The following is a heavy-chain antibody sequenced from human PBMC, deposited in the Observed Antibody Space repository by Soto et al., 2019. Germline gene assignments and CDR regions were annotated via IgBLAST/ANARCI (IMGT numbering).Heavy chain of an antibody. Sequence: SETLSLTCTVSGGSISSSSYYWGWIRQPPGKGLEWFGSIYYSGSTYYNPSLKSRVTISVDTSKNQFSLKLSSVTAADTAVYYCARQSGSKPLLGNWGKGTTVTVSS. CDR1: GGSISSSSYY. CDR2: IYYSGST. J-gene: IGHJ6*04. CDR3: ARQSGSKPLLGN. V-gene: IGHV4-39*01. D-gene: IGHD1-26*01.